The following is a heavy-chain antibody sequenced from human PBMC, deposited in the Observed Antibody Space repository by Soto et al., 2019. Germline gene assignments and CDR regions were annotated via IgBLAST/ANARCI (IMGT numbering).Heavy chain of an antibody. Sequence: GGSLRLSCVGSGFTFSGYSMAWVRQAPGRGLEWVASISSRSTNIDYADSVKGRFTISRDNAKNLVSLRMSSLRGEDTALYYCAKFTEPGYSSIWYYFEYWGQGTPVTVSS. J-gene: IGHJ4*02. CDR3: AKFTEPGYSSIWYYFEY. CDR1: GFTFSGYS. V-gene: IGHV3-21*06. CDR2: ISSRSTNI. D-gene: IGHD6-19*01.